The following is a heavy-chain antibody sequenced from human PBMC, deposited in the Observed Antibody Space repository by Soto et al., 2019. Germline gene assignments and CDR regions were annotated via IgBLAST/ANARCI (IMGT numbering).Heavy chain of an antibody. CDR2: ISGSGGST. D-gene: IGHD3-22*01. CDR3: AKGSYYDSRGYLDY. CDR1: GFTFSSYA. Sequence: GGSLRLSCAASGFTFSSYAMSWVRQAPGKGLEWVSAISGSGGSTYYADSVKGRFTISRDNSKNTLYLQMNSLRAEDTAVYYCAKGSYYDSRGYLDYWGEGTLVTVSS. V-gene: IGHV3-23*01. J-gene: IGHJ4*02.